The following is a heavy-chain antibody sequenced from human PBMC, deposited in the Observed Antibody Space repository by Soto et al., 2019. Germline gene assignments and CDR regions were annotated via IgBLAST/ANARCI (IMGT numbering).Heavy chain of an antibody. CDR2: INPNTDVT. Sequence: ASVKVSCKASGYTFSGYYMHWVRQAPGQGLEWMGWINPNTDVTNYAQRFQGRVTMTRDRSITTAYMELSRLRSDDTAVYYCARDLWGNWNHIDAFDIWGPGTTVTVSS. D-gene: IGHD1-20*01. V-gene: IGHV1-2*02. CDR1: GYTFSGYY. CDR3: ARDLWGNWNHIDAFDI. J-gene: IGHJ3*02.